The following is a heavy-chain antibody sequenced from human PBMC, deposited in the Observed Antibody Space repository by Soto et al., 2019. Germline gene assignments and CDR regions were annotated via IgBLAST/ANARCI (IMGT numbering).Heavy chain of an antibody. D-gene: IGHD2-15*01. CDR3: VLSTRYCSGGSCADYYGMDV. Sequence: PGGSLRLSCSASGFTFSSYAMHWVRQAPGKGLEYVSAISSNGGSTYYADSVKGRFTISRDNSKNTLYLQMSSLRAEDTAVYYCVLSTRYCSGGSCADYYGMDVWGQGTTVPVSS. CDR2: ISSNGGST. V-gene: IGHV3-64D*08. CDR1: GFTFSSYA. J-gene: IGHJ6*02.